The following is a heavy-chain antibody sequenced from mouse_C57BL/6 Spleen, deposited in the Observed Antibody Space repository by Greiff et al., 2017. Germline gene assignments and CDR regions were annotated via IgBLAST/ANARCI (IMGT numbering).Heavy chain of an antibody. CDR3: ARSAYYGNYFDY. D-gene: IGHD2-10*01. Sequence: VQLQQSVAELVRPGASVKLSCTASGFNIKNTYMHWVKQRPDQGLEWIGRIDPANGNPNSAPKFQGKATITADTSSNTAYLQLSSLTAEDTAIYYCARSAYYGNYFDYWGQGTTLTVSS. CDR1: GFNIKNTY. V-gene: IGHV14-3*01. CDR2: IDPANGNP. J-gene: IGHJ2*01.